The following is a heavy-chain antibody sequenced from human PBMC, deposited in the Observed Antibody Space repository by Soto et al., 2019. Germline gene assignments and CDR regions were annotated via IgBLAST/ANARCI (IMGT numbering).Heavy chain of an antibody. J-gene: IGHJ6*02. CDR3: ARLYYDFWGGYPRFHYGMDV. CDR1: GGTFSSYA. Sequence: QVQLVQSGAEVKKPGSSVKVSCKASGGTFSSYAISWVRQAPGQGLEWMGGIIPIFGTANYAQKFQGRVTITADESTSTAYMERSSLRSEDTAVYYCARLYYDFWGGYPRFHYGMDVWGQGTTVTVSS. V-gene: IGHV1-69*01. CDR2: IIPIFGTA. D-gene: IGHD3-3*01.